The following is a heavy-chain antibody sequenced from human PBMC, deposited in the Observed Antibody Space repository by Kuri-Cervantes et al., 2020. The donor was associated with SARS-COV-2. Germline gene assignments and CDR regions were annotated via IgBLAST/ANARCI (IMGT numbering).Heavy chain of an antibody. CDR2: ISGSGGST. Sequence: GGSLRLSCAASGFTFSSYAMSWVRQAPGKGLEWVSAISGSGGSTYYADSVKGRVTISRDNSKSTLYLQLNSLRPEDTAVYYCARSSDTAMERELDYWGQGTLVTVSS. V-gene: IGHV3-23*01. D-gene: IGHD5-18*01. J-gene: IGHJ4*02. CDR1: GFTFSSYA. CDR3: ARSSDTAMERELDY.